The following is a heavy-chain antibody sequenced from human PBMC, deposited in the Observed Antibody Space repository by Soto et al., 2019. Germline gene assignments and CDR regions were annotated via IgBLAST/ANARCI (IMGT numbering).Heavy chain of an antibody. V-gene: IGHV3-74*01. CDR3: ARPNHYYYDSSGYYGADY. CDR2: INSDGSST. D-gene: IGHD3-22*01. Sequence: GGSLRLSCAASGFTFSSYWMHWVRPAPGKGLVWVSRINSDGSSTSYADSVKGRFTISRDNAKNTLYLQMNSLRAEDTAVYYCARPNHYYYDSSGYYGADYWGQGTLVTVST. CDR1: GFTFSSYW. J-gene: IGHJ4*02.